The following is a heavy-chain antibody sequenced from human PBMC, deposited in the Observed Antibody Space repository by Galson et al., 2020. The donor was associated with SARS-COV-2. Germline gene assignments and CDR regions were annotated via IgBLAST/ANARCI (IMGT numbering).Heavy chain of an antibody. CDR3: ATMHWNRAFDI. Sequence: GGSLRLSCTVSGLSISGYELNWVRQAPGKGPEWLSYISSRGNTIYYADSVEGRFTISRDNAKNSLFLQMDNLRAEDTAVYYCATMHWNRAFDIWGQGTMVTVSS. D-gene: IGHD1-1*01. J-gene: IGHJ3*02. CDR2: ISSRGNTI. CDR1: GLSISGYE. V-gene: IGHV3-48*03.